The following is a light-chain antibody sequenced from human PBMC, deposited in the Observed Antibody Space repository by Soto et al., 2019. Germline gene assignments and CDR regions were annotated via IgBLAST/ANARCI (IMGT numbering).Light chain of an antibody. V-gene: IGKV1-5*03. J-gene: IGKJ1*01. CDR3: KQYHGPWT. CDR2: KAS. CDR1: QSISSW. Sequence: DFQMTQSPSTLSASVGDRVTITCRASQSISSWLAWYQQQSGKAPKLLIFKASSLESGVPSRFSGSGSGTEFTLTICSLQPDVYATDYCKQYHGPWTFGQGNKGEIK.